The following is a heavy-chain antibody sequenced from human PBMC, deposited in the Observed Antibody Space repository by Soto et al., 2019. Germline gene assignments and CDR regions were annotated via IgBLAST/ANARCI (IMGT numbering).Heavy chain of an antibody. CDR2: ISSSGSPI. CDR3: ARSWGVYCSSTSCYSPWLDP. J-gene: IGHJ5*02. V-gene: IGHV3-48*03. D-gene: IGHD2-2*02. Sequence: PGGSLRLSCAASGFTFSSYEMNWVRQAPGKGLEWVSYISSSGSPIDYADSVKGRFTISRDNAKNSLYLQMNSLRDEDTAVYYCARSWGVYCSSTSCYSPWLDPWGQGTKVTVSS. CDR1: GFTFSSYE.